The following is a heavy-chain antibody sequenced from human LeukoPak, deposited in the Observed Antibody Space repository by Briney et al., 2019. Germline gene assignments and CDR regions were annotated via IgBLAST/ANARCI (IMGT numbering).Heavy chain of an antibody. Sequence: ASVKVSCKASGGTFSSYAISWVRQAPGQGLEWMGGIIPIFGTANYAQKFQGRVTITTDESTSTAYMELSSLRSEDTAVYYCATDYGDYAYLSYWGQGTLVTVSS. V-gene: IGHV1-69*05. D-gene: IGHD4-17*01. J-gene: IGHJ4*02. CDR3: ATDYGDYAYLSY. CDR1: GGTFSSYA. CDR2: IIPIFGTA.